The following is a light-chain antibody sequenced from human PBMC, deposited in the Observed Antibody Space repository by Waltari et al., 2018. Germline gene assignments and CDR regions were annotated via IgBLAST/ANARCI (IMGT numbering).Light chain of an antibody. CDR1: QGVGKY. J-gene: IGKJ1*01. CDR3: QKYDVLPAT. Sequence: EIVLTQSPGTLSLSPGERATLSCRASQGVGKYLAWYQQRPGQAPRLLLYHTSIRATGIPDRFSGSGYGTDFSLTISRLEPEDFAVYYCQKYDVLPATFGQG. CDR2: HTS. V-gene: IGKV3-20*01.